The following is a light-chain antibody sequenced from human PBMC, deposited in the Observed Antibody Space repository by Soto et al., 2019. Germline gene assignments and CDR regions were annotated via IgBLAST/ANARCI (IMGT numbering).Light chain of an antibody. CDR3: QQYNNWPQT. J-gene: IGKJ1*01. CDR1: QTIGSW. CDR2: KAS. V-gene: IGKV1-5*03. Sequence: DIQMTQSPSTLSGSVGDRVTITCRASQTIGSWLAWYQQKPGKAPKLLIYKASTLKSGVPLRFSGSGSGTEFTLTISSLQSEDFAVYYCQQYNNWPQTFGQGTKVDIK.